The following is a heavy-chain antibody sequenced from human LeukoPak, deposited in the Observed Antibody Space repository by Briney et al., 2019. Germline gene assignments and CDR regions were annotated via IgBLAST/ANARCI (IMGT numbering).Heavy chain of an antibody. CDR3: ARDRAAYDFWSGYPLSGMDV. D-gene: IGHD3-3*01. V-gene: IGHV3-66*01. CDR1: GFTVSSNY. J-gene: IGHJ6*02. Sequence: GGSLRLSCAASGFTVSSNYMSWVRQAPGKGLEWVSVIYSGGSTYYADSVKGRFTISRDNSKNTLYLQMNSLRAEDTAVYYCARDRAAYDFWSGYPLSGMDVWGQGTTVTVSS. CDR2: IYSGGST.